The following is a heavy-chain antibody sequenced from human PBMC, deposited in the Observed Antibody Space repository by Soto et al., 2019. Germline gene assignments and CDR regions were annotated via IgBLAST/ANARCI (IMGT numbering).Heavy chain of an antibody. J-gene: IGHJ4*02. Sequence: GGSLRLSCATSGFTFSSYAMGWVRLAPGKGLEWVSSISGSGGTTDYEDSVKGRFTISRDNSKNTLYLQMNSLRAEDTAVYYCANAANWASYFDYWGQGTLVTVSS. CDR2: ISGSGGTT. CDR3: ANAANWASYFDY. D-gene: IGHD7-27*01. CDR1: GFTFSSYA. V-gene: IGHV3-23*01.